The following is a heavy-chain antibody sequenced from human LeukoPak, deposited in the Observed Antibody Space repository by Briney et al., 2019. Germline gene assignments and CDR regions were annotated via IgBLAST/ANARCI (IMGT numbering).Heavy chain of an antibody. V-gene: IGHV1-69*04. J-gene: IGHJ4*02. Sequence: SVKVSCKASGGTFSSYAISWVRQAPGQGLEWMGRVIPILGIANYAQKFQGRVTITADKSTSTAYMELSSLRSEDTAVYYCARHAKGIAAAGTVYWGQGTLVTVSS. CDR3: ARHAKGIAAAGTVY. D-gene: IGHD6-13*01. CDR2: VIPILGIA. CDR1: GGTFSSYA.